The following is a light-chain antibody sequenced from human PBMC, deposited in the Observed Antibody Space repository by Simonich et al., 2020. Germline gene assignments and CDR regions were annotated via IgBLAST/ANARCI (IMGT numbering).Light chain of an antibody. CDR3: MQSIQLPPIT. J-gene: IGKJ5*01. CDR1: QSLLHSNGYNY. Sequence: DIVMTQSPLSLPVTPGEPASISCRSSQSLLHSNGYNYFDWYLQKPGQSPQLLIYLGSNRASGVPDRFSGSGSGTDFTLKISRVEAEDVGVYYCMQSIQLPPITFGQGTRLEIK. CDR2: LGS. V-gene: IGKV2-28*01.